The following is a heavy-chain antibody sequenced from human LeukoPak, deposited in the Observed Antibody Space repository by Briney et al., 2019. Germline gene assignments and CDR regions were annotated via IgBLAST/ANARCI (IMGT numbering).Heavy chain of an antibody. J-gene: IGHJ4*02. Sequence: GGSLRLSCAASGFTFSSYGMHWVRQAPGKGLEWVAVISYDGSNKYYADSVKGRFTISRDNSKNTLYLQMNSLRAEDTAVYYCAKDLEGGYDLIDHWGQGTLVTVSS. D-gene: IGHD5-12*01. V-gene: IGHV3-30*18. CDR1: GFTFSSYG. CDR3: AKDLEGGYDLIDH. CDR2: ISYDGSNK.